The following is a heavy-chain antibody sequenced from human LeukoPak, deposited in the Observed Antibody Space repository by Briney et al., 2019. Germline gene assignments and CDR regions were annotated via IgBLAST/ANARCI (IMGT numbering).Heavy chain of an antibody. D-gene: IGHD6-13*01. CDR3: ARAQAGRSWYGPNPGC. CDR1: GFTFSSYS. CDR2: ISSSSSYI. J-gene: IGHJ4*02. Sequence: GGSLRLSCAASGFTFSSYSMNWVRQAPGKGLEWVSSISSSSSYIYYADSVKGRFTISRDNAKNSLYLQMNSLRAEDTAVYYCARAQAGRSWYGPNPGCWGQGTLVTVSS. V-gene: IGHV3-21*01.